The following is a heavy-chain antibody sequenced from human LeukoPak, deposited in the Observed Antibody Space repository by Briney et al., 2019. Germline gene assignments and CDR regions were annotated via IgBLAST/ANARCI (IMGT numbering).Heavy chain of an antibody. CDR1: GFIFSNYA. V-gene: IGHV3-23*01. J-gene: IGHJ4*02. CDR3: AKHLWRDLLWFGEGYYFGY. D-gene: IGHD3-10*01. CDR2: ISGSDDNT. Sequence: GGSLRLSCTASGFIFSNYAMSWVRQAPGKGLECVSVISGSDDNTYYADSVKGRFTISRDNSKNTLYLQMNSLRVEDTAVYYCAKHLWRDLLWFGEGYYFGYWGQGTLVTVSS.